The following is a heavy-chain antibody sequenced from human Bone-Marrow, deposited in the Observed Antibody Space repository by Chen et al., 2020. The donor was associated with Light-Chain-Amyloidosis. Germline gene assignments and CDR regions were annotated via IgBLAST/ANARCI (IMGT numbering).Heavy chain of an antibody. CDR2: ISSSGSTI. J-gene: IGHJ6*02. CDR3: ARDRGYSGSYGAGMDV. CDR1: GFTFSSYE. D-gene: IGHD1-26*01. Sequence: EVQLVESGGGLVQPGGSLRLSCAASGFTFSSYEQNWVRQAPGKGLEWVSYISSSGSTIYYADSVKGRFTISRDNAKNSLYLQMNSLRAEDTAVYYCARDRGYSGSYGAGMDVWGQGTTVTVSS. V-gene: IGHV3-48*03.